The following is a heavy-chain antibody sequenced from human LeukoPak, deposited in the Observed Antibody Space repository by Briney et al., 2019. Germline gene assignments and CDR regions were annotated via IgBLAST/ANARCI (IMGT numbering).Heavy chain of an antibody. CDR2: IYYSGST. CDR3: ARGVEMPSYYYYMDV. Sequence: SETLSLTCTVSGGSISSYYWSWIRQPPGKGLEWIGYIYYSGSTNYNPSLKSRVTISVDTSKNQFSLKLSSVTAADTAVYYCARGVEMPSYYYYMDVWGKGTTVTISS. V-gene: IGHV4-59*01. D-gene: IGHD5-24*01. J-gene: IGHJ6*03. CDR1: GGSISSYY.